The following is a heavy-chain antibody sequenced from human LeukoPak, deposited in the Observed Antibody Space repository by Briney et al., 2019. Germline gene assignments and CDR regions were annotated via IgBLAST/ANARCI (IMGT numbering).Heavy chain of an antibody. CDR1: GFYFNAYL. CDR2: IYRGGNT. CDR3: ARDLIGGGNHDAFDI. D-gene: IGHD1-26*01. Sequence: GGSLRLSCVASGFYFNAYLMSWVRQAPGKGLEWVSVIYRGGNTFYADSVKGRFTISRDNSKNTLFLQMNSLRAEDTAVYYCARDLIGGGNHDAFDIWGQGTMVIVSS. J-gene: IGHJ3*02. V-gene: IGHV3-53*01.